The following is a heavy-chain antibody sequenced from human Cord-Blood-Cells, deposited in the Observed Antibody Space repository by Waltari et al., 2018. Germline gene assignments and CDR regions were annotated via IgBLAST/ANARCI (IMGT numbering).Heavy chain of an antibody. V-gene: IGHV3-48*03. Sequence: EVQLVESGGGLVQPGGSLRLSCAASGFTFSSYEMNWVRQAPGKVLEGVSYISRSGSTIYYADAVKGRFTISRDNANNSLYLQMNSLRAEDTAVYYCAREDGSGLNWFDPWGQGTLVTVSS. J-gene: IGHJ5*02. D-gene: IGHD6-19*01. CDR1: GFTFSSYE. CDR2: ISRSGSTI. CDR3: AREDGSGLNWFDP.